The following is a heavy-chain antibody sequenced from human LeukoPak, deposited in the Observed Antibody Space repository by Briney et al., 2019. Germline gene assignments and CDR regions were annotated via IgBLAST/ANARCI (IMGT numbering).Heavy chain of an antibody. J-gene: IGHJ4*02. CDR1: GFTFSRYG. V-gene: IGHV3-33*01. Sequence: GGSLRLSCAASGFTFSRYGMHWVRQAPGQGLEWVAFIWNDGTSQTYADSVKGRFTISRDNSKKMVYVQMKSLRAEDTAVYYCARDWYPDSSGYFHYWGQGTLVTVSS. CDR3: ARDWYPDSSGYFHY. CDR2: IWNDGTSQ. D-gene: IGHD3-22*01.